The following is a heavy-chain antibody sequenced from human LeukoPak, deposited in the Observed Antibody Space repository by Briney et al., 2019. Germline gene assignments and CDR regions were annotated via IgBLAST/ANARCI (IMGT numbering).Heavy chain of an antibody. V-gene: IGHV1-2*06. CDR2: INPNSGGT. Sequence: ASVKVSCKASGYTFTSYGISWVRQAPGQGLEWMGRINPNSGGTNYAQKFQGRVTMTRDTSISTAYMELSRLRSDDTAVYYCARDQIMITFGGVIDDYWSQGTLVTVSS. CDR1: GYTFTSYG. D-gene: IGHD3-16*02. J-gene: IGHJ4*02. CDR3: ARDQIMITFGGVIDDY.